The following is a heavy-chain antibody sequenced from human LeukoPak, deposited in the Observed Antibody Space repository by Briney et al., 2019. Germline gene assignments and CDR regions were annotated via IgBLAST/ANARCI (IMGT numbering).Heavy chain of an antibody. Sequence: GGSLRLSCAASGFTFSSYGMSWVRQAPGKGLEWVSAISGSGGSTYYADSVKGRFTISRDNSKNTLYLQMNSLRAEDTAVYYCAKSRNGDHWNYFDYWGQGTLVTVSS. CDR3: AKSRNGDHWNYFDY. CDR1: GFTFSSYG. CDR2: ISGSGGST. D-gene: IGHD4-17*01. J-gene: IGHJ4*02. V-gene: IGHV3-23*01.